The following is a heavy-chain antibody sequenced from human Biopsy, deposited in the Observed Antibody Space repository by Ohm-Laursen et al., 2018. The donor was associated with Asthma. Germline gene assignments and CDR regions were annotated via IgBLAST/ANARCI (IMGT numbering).Heavy chain of an antibody. CDR3: VRQSGYRSGWPKLLFVYYGMDV. D-gene: IGHD6-19*01. CDR1: GASIKTDDHY. V-gene: IGHV4-30-4*01. Sequence: TLSLTCTVSGASIKTDDHYWSWLRQPPGKGLEWFGFIHYSGSTSYNPSLESRVTISLDASKNEFSLRLTYVTAADTAQYYCVRQSGYRSGWPKLLFVYYGMDVWGPGTTVTVSS. CDR2: IHYSGST. J-gene: IGHJ6*02.